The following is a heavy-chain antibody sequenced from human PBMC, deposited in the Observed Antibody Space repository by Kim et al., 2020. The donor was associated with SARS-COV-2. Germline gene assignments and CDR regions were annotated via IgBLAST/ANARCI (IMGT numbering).Heavy chain of an antibody. J-gene: IGHJ4*02. V-gene: IGHV3-30*02. Sequence: VKGRFTISRDNSKNTLYLQMNSLRAEDTAVYYCAKEGYYYDSSGYYWDYWGQGTLVTVSS. CDR3: AKEGYYYDSSGYYWDY. D-gene: IGHD3-22*01.